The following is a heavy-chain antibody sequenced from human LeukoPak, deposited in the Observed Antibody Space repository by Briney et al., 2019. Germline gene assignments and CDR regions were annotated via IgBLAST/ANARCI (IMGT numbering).Heavy chain of an antibody. J-gene: IGHJ4*02. Sequence: GGSLRLSCAASGFTFDDYAMHWVRQAPGKGLEWVSGISWNSGSIGYADSVKGRFTISRDNAKNSLYLQMNSLRAEDTALYYCAKDLTYSSSSGFDYWGQGILVTVSS. CDR2: ISWNSGSI. CDR1: GFTFDDYA. D-gene: IGHD6-6*01. V-gene: IGHV3-9*01. CDR3: AKDLTYSSSSGFDY.